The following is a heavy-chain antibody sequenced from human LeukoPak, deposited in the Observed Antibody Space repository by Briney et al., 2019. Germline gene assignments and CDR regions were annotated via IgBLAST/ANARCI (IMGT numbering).Heavy chain of an antibody. CDR3: ARGAHNSDILTGYYDY. CDR2: IYYSGST. CDR1: XGSISSXX. Sequence: LTXTVXXGSISSXXWSXXRQXPXXXXXXXGXIYYSGSTNYNPSFKSRATISVDTSKNQFSLKLSSVTAADTAVYYCARGAHNSDILTGYYDYWGQGTLVTVSS. D-gene: IGHD3-9*01. J-gene: IGHJ4*02. V-gene: IGHV4-59*08.